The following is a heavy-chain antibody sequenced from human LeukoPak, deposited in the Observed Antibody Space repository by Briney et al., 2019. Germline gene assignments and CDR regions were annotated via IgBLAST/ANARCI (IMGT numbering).Heavy chain of an antibody. J-gene: IGHJ4*02. D-gene: IGHD3-10*01. CDR1: GFTFSSYS. CDR2: ISSSSSTI. V-gene: IGHV3-48*01. CDR3: AKPPGEVRGTRYYFDY. Sequence: GGSLRLSCAASGFTFSSYSMNWVRQAPGKGLEWVSYISSSSSTIYYADSVKGRFTISRDNAKNSLYLQMNSLRAEDTAVYYCAKPPGEVRGTRYYFDYWGQGTLVTVSS.